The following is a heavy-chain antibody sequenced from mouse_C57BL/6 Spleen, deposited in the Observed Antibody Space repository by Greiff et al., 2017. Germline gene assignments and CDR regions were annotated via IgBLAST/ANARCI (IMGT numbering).Heavy chain of an antibody. D-gene: IGHD1-1*01. CDR2: IDPEDGET. V-gene: IGHV14-2*01. Sequence: EVQRVESGAELVKPGASVKLSCTASGFNINDYYMHWVKQRTEQGLEWIGRIDPEDGETKYAPKFQGKATITADTSSNTAYLQLSSLTSEDAAVYFCARGCYGSSYVYFDYWGQGNTLTVSS. J-gene: IGHJ2*01. CDR3: ARGCYGSSYVYFDY. CDR1: GFNINDYY.